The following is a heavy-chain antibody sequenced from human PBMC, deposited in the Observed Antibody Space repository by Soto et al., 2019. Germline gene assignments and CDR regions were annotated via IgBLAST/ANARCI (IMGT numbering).Heavy chain of an antibody. CDR1: GFTFSSFG. D-gene: IGHD3-22*01. CDR3: AKDITFDSRAYNY. CDR2: LSGDGTTT. J-gene: IGHJ4*02. V-gene: IGHV3-23*01. Sequence: EVQLLESGGGLVQPGGSLRLSCTASGFTFSSFGMSWVRQAPGKGLEWVSSLSGDGTTTYYVDSVKGRITISRDNSKNTLSPQMNRLTTEDTAVYSWAKDITFDSRAYNYWGQGILVTVSS.